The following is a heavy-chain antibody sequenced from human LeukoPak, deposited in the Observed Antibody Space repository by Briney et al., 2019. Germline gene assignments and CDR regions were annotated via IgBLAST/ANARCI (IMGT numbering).Heavy chain of an antibody. CDR3: ARDRGYEGGFDY. J-gene: IGHJ4*02. CDR2: IYYSGST. CDR1: GGSISSYY. V-gene: IGHV4-59*01. Sequence: SETLSLTCTVSGGSISSYYWSWIRQPPGKGLEWIGYIYYSGSTNYNPSLKSRVTISVDTSKNQFSLKLSSVTAADTAVYYCARDRGYEGGFDYXXQGXLXTVPS. D-gene: IGHD2-2*01.